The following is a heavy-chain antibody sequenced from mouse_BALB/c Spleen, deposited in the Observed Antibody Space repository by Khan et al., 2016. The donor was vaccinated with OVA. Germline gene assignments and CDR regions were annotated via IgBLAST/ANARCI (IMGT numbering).Heavy chain of an antibody. Sequence: QVQLQQSGAELARPGASVKLSCKASGYTFTSYWMQWVNQRPGKGLEWIGAIYPGDGDTRNTQKFTGKATLTAAKSSSTAYMQLRSLASEDSAVYYCARGGGVVPPDYWGQGTTLTGSS. CDR1: GYTFTSYW. CDR3: ARGGGVVPPDY. V-gene: IGHV1-87*01. J-gene: IGHJ2*01. D-gene: IGHD1-1*01. CDR2: IYPGDGDT.